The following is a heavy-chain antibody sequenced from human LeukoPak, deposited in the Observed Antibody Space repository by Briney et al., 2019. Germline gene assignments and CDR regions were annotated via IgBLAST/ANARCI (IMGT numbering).Heavy chain of an antibody. J-gene: IGHJ5*01. Sequence: PSETLSLTCAVYGGSFSGYYWSWIRQPPGKQLEWIGEINHSGSTNYNPSLKSRVTISLDTSKNQFSLRLTSVTAADTAVYYCARGTPHYYGSGSYYIRRFDSWGQGTLVTVSS. CDR3: ARGTPHYYGSGSYYIRRFDS. D-gene: IGHD3-10*01. V-gene: IGHV4-34*01. CDR2: INHSGST. CDR1: GGSFSGYY.